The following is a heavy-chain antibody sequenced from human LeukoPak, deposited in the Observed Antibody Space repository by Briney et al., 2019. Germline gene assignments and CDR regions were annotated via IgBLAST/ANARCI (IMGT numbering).Heavy chain of an antibody. V-gene: IGHV4-59*01. CDR2: IYYSGST. CDR1: GGSFSGYY. D-gene: IGHD3-3*01. Sequence: PSETLSLTCAVYGGSFSGYYWSWIRQPPGKGLEWIGYIYYSGSTNYNPSLKSRVTISVDTSKNQFSLKLSSVTAADTAVYYCARNLLEWLLPSDDAFDIWGQGTMVTVSS. J-gene: IGHJ3*02. CDR3: ARNLLEWLLPSDDAFDI.